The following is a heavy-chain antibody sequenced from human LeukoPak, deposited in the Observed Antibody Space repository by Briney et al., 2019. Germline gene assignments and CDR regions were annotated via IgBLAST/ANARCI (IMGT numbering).Heavy chain of an antibody. CDR1: GFTFSSYW. J-gene: IGHJ4*02. Sequence: PGGSLRLFCAASGFTFSSYWMHWVRQAPGKGLVWVSRIYSDGSSYTADSVKGRFTIPRDNAKDTLYLQMNSLRVEDTAVYYCARGGGIYGLWDYWGQGTLVTVSS. CDR2: IYSDGSSY. CDR3: ARGGGIYGLWDY. V-gene: IGHV3-74*03. D-gene: IGHD1-26*01.